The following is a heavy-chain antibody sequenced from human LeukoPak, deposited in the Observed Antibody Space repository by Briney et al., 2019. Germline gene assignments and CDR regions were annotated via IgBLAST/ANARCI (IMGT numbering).Heavy chain of an antibody. Sequence: GGSLRLSCAASGFTFSSYAMHWVRQAPGKGLEYVSVISSNGGNTYYANSVKGRFTISRDNSKNALYLQMNSLRAEDTAVYYCARDQGSSWSLDYMDVWGKGTTVTVSS. J-gene: IGHJ6*03. CDR3: ARDQGSSWSLDYMDV. D-gene: IGHD6-13*01. CDR2: ISSNGGNT. V-gene: IGHV3-64*01. CDR1: GFTFSSYA.